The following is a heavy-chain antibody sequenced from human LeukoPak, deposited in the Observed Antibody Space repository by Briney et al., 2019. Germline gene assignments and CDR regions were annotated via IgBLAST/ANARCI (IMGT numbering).Heavy chain of an antibody. CDR1: GFTFNSYG. Sequence: GGSLRLSCAASGFTFNSYGVYWVRQAPGKGLEWVAFIRSDGTNKYYADSVRGRFTISRDNSKNTLYLQMNSLRAEDTAVYYCAKDQFKPSGITMVRGVRGYYYYMDVWGKGTTVTISS. J-gene: IGHJ6*03. CDR3: AKDQFKPSGITMVRGVRGYYYYMDV. CDR2: IRSDGTNK. V-gene: IGHV3-30*02. D-gene: IGHD3-10*01.